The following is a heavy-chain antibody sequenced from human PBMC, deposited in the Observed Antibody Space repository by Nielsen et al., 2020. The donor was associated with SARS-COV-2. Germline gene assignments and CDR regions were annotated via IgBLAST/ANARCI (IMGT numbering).Heavy chain of an antibody. CDR3: AREKFYYDTSNRPYNWFDP. J-gene: IGHJ5*02. D-gene: IGHD3-22*01. Sequence: SETLSLTCTVSGGSISSYYWSWIRQPPGKGLEWIGYIYNRGNTNYNPSLKSRVTISVDTSKNQFSLRLSSVTAADTAVYYCAREKFYYDTSNRPYNWFDPWGQGTLVTVSS. CDR1: GGSISSYY. CDR2: IYNRGNT. V-gene: IGHV4-59*12.